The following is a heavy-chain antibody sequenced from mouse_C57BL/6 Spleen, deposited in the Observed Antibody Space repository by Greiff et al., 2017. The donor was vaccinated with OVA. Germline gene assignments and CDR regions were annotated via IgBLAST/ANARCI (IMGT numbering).Heavy chain of an antibody. V-gene: IGHV5-9-1*02. J-gene: IGHJ4*01. Sequence: EVQLVESGEGLVKPGGSLKLSCAASGFTFSSYAMSWVRQTPEKRLEWVAYISSGGDYIYYADTVKGRFTISIDNARNTLYLQMSSLKSEDTAMYYCTREGDYYGSFYAMDYWGQGTSVTVSS. CDR2: ISSGGDYI. D-gene: IGHD1-1*01. CDR3: TREGDYYGSFYAMDY. CDR1: GFTFSSYA.